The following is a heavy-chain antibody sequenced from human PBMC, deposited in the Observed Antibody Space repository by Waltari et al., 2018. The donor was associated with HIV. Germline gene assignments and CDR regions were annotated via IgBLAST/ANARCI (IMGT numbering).Heavy chain of an antibody. CDR2: IYYTGRA. J-gene: IGHJ2*01. D-gene: IGHD1-26*01. Sequence: LQLQESGPGLAKPSATRSLDCTASGGSVSSRGYFWGWIRQPPGKGLEWVGRIYYTGRAYYNPSLKSRVTISVDTSKNQFSLKVTSVTAADTAVYYCARHALRVGAAYWNFDLWGRGTLVTVSS. CDR1: GGSVSSRGYF. V-gene: IGHV4-39*01. CDR3: ARHALRVGAAYWNFDL.